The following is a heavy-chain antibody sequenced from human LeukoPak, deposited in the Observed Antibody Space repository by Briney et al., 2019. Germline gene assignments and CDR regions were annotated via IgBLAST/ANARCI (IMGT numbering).Heavy chain of an antibody. CDR3: ARGGSPSSGWAYYDY. CDR2: ISTYNGHT. D-gene: IGHD6-19*01. V-gene: IGHV1-18*01. Sequence: ASVQVSCKASGGTFNTYAISWVRQAPGQGLEWMGWISTYNGHTNYAQNFQGRVTMTTDTSTSTAYMELRSLRSDDTAVYYCARGGSPSSGWAYYDYWGQGTLVTVSS. CDR1: GGTFNTYA. J-gene: IGHJ4*02.